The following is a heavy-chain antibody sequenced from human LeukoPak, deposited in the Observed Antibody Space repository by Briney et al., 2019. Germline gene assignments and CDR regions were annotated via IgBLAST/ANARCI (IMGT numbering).Heavy chain of an antibody. D-gene: IGHD2-2*02. CDR3: AKYEYCSSTSCYSFDY. CDR2: ISGSGGST. CDR1: GFTFSSYA. V-gene: IGHV3-23*01. Sequence: PGGSLRLSCAASGFTFSSYAMSWVRQAPGKGLEWVSAISGSGGSTYYADSVKGRFTISRDNSKNTLYLQMNSLRAEDTAVYYCAKYEYCSSTSCYSFDYWGQGTLVTVSS. J-gene: IGHJ4*02.